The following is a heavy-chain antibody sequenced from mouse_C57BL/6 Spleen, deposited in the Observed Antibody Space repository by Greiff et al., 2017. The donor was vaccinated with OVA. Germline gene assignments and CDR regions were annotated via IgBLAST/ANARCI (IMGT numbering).Heavy chain of an antibody. CDR2: ISGGGGNT. D-gene: IGHD1-1*01. J-gene: IGHJ1*03. CDR3: ARHKTTVPSYWYFDV. V-gene: IGHV5-9*01. Sequence: EVMLVESGGGLVKPGGSLKLSCAASGFTFSSYTMSWVRQTPEKRLEWVATISGGGGNTYYPDSVKGRFPISRANAKNTLYLQMSSLRSEDTALYYCARHKTTVPSYWYFDVWGTGTTVTVSS. CDR1: GFTFSSYT.